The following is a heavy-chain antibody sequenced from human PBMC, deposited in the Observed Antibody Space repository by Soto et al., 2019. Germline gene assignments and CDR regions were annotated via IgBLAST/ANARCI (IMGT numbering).Heavy chain of an antibody. V-gene: IGHV3-33*01. Sequence: GGSLRFSCAASGFTFSSYGMHWVRQAPGKGLEWVAVIWYDGSNKYYADSVKGRFTISRDNSKNTLYLQMNSLRAEDTAVYYCARDGGDYDFWSGYQPLDVWGKGTTVTVSS. D-gene: IGHD3-3*01. CDR1: GFTFSSYG. CDR3: ARDGGDYDFWSGYQPLDV. J-gene: IGHJ6*04. CDR2: IWYDGSNK.